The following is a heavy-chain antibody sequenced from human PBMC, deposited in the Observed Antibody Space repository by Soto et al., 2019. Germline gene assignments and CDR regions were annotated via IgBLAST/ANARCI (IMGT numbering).Heavy chain of an antibody. V-gene: IGHV4-59*01. J-gene: IGHJ6*02. Sequence: ASETLSLTCTVSGGSIRSYYWSWIRQPPGKGLEWIGYIYYSGSTNYNPSLKSRVTISVDTSKNQFSLKLSSVTAADTAVYYCAGGGDILTGPYYYYGMDVWGQGTTVTVS. D-gene: IGHD3-9*01. CDR3: AGGGDILTGPYYYYGMDV. CDR1: GGSIRSYY. CDR2: IYYSGST.